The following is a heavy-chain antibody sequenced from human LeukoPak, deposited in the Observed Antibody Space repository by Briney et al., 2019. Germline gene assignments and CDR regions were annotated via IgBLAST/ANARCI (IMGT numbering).Heavy chain of an antibody. V-gene: IGHV4-59*11. CDR2: LFDSVNT. CDR1: GGFISSHY. CDR3: ATIKRGSIFGYFDF. D-gene: IGHD5-18*01. Sequence: EPSETLSLTCTVSGGFISSHYWSWIRQPPGKGLEWIAYLFDSVNTKDNPSLQSRLTLSADTSKNQFSLRLSSVTAADTAVYYCATIKRGSIFGYFDFWGQGIKVTVSS. J-gene: IGHJ4*02.